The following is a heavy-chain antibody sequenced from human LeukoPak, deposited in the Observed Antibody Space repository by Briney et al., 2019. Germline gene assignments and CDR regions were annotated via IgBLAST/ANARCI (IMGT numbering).Heavy chain of an antibody. Sequence: GRSLRLSCVGSGFAFHNYAMHWVRRPPGKGLEWVSAINWNSDTKAYADSVKGRFTISRDRARNSLYLQVDSLRPEDTALYYCAKDTGGNGAYFYAMDVWGQGTSVTVSS. CDR1: GFAFHNYA. D-gene: IGHD4-23*01. V-gene: IGHV3-9*01. CDR3: AKDTGGNGAYFYAMDV. CDR2: INWNSDTK. J-gene: IGHJ6*02.